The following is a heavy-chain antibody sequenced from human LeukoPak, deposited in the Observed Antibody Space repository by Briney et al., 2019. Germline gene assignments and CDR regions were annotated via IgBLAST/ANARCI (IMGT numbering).Heavy chain of an antibody. CDR2: INANSGNT. CDR1: GYIFTGYC. Sequence: ASVKVSCKASGYIFTGYCIHWVRQAPGQGLEWMGFINANSGNTNYAQKFQGRVTMTRDTSITTAYMELSSLTADDTAVYYCAREMRPATTTLVAYWGQGTQVAVSS. J-gene: IGHJ4*02. V-gene: IGHV1-2*02. D-gene: IGHD1-1*01. CDR3: AREMRPATTTLVAY.